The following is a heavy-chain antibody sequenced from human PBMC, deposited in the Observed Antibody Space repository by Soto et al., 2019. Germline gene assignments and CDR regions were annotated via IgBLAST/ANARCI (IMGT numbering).Heavy chain of an antibody. CDR2: ISSSSSYI. V-gene: IGHV3-21*01. Sequence: GGSLRLSCAASGFTFSSYSMNWVRQAPGKGLEWVSSISSSSSYIYYADSVKGRFTISRDNAKNSLYLQMNSLRAEDTAVYYCASGADYYDSSGPMSGAFDIWGQGTMVTVSS. D-gene: IGHD3-22*01. CDR3: ASGADYYDSSGPMSGAFDI. CDR1: GFTFSSYS. J-gene: IGHJ3*02.